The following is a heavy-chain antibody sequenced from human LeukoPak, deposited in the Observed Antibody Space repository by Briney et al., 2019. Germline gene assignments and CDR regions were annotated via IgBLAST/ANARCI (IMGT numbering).Heavy chain of an antibody. CDR1: GYTFTSCY. CDR3: ARYRSSTSCYDY. Sequence: ASVKVSCKASGYTFTSCYMHWVRQAPGQGLEWMGIINPSGGSTSYAQKFQGRVTMTRDMSTSTVYMELSSLRSEDTAVYYCARYRSSTSCYDYWGQGTLVTVSS. CDR2: INPSGGST. D-gene: IGHD2-2*01. J-gene: IGHJ4*02. V-gene: IGHV1-46*01.